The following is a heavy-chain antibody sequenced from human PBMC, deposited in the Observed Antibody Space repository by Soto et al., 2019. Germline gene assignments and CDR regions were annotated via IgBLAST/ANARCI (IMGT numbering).Heavy chain of an antibody. Sequence: QVQLVQSGAEVKKPGASVKVSCKASGYTFTNYGISWVRQAPGQGREWVGWISAYNGNTKYAQKLQGRVTMTTDTSTSTAYMELRSLRSDDTAVYYCARGVGSGSYYNQYNWFDPWGQGTLVTVSS. D-gene: IGHD3-10*01. CDR2: ISAYNGNT. J-gene: IGHJ5*02. CDR3: ARGVGSGSYYNQYNWFDP. CDR1: GYTFTNYG. V-gene: IGHV1-18*01.